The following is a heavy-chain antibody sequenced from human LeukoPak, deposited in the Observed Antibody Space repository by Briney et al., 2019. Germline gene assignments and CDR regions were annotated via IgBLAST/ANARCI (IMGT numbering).Heavy chain of an antibody. J-gene: IGHJ4*02. CDR3: ARAFQSLGGLSLPDY. D-gene: IGHD3-16*02. CDR1: GYTFTSYG. CDR2: IHPSTGNP. V-gene: IGHV7-4-1*02. Sequence: GASVKVSCKASGYTFTSYGFSWVRQAPGQGLEWMGWIHPSTGNPTYAQGFTGRFVFSLDTSVSTTYLQISSLKAEDTAVYFCARAFQSLGGLSLPDYWGQGTLVTVSS.